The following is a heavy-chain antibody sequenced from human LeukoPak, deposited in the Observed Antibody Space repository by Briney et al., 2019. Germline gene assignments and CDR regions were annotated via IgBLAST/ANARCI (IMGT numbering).Heavy chain of an antibody. Sequence: ASVKVSCKAFGYTFTGYYMHWVRQAPGQGLEWMGRINPNSGGTNYAQKFQGRVTMTRDTSISTAYMELSRLRSDDTAVYYCARDRVGSSSSNRLYYWGQGTLVTVSS. D-gene: IGHD6-6*01. CDR2: INPNSGGT. CDR1: GYTFTGYY. J-gene: IGHJ4*02. CDR3: ARDRVGSSSSNRLYY. V-gene: IGHV1-2*06.